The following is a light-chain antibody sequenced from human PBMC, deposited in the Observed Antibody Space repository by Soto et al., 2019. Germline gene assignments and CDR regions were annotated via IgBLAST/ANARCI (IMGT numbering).Light chain of an antibody. V-gene: IGLV2-14*01. J-gene: IGLJ1*01. Sequence: QSVLTQPASVSGSPGQSITISCTGTSSDVGGYNYVSWYQQHPGKAPKLMIYDVSKRPSGVPDRFSGSKSGNTASLTISGLQAEDEAHYYCSSYTSDNRDYVFGTGTKVTVL. CDR2: DVS. CDR3: SSYTSDNRDYV. CDR1: SSDVGGYNY.